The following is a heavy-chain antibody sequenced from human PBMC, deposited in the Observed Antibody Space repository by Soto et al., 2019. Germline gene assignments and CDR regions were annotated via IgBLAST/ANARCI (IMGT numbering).Heavy chain of an antibody. CDR3: ARDGGAY. CDR2: ISYDGSNK. CDR1: GFTFSSYA. J-gene: IGHJ4*02. V-gene: IGHV3-30-3*01. D-gene: IGHD3-16*01. Sequence: QVQLVESGGGVVQPGRSLRLSCAASGFTFSSYAVHWVRRAPGKGLEWMAVISYDGSNKYYADSVKGRFTISRDNSKNTLYLQMNSLRPEDTALYYCARDGGAYWGQGTLVIVSS.